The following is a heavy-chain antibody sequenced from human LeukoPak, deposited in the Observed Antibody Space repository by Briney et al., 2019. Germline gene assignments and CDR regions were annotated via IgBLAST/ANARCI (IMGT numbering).Heavy chain of an antibody. CDR2: SHYTGNT. V-gene: IGHV4-59*01. Sequence: SETLSLTCIVSGGSISSSYWSWIRQSPGKGLEWIGYSHYTGNTNYNPSPKSRVTISVDPSKNQFSLRLSSVTAADSAVFYCARGSRGYGSPWDYWGQGILVTVSS. D-gene: IGHD2-15*01. CDR1: GGSISSSY. CDR3: ARGSRGYGSPWDY. J-gene: IGHJ4*02.